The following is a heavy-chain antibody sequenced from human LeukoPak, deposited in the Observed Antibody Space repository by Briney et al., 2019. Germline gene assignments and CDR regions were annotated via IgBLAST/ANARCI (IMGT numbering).Heavy chain of an antibody. J-gene: IGHJ6*02. CDR1: GFAFSSYG. D-gene: IGHD3-3*01. Sequence: GSLRLSCAASGFAFSSYGMHWVRQAPGKGLEWVAVIWYDGNDKYYEDSVKGRFTISRDNSKNTLYLQMNSLRVEDTAVYYCARYAARDWGGYYDYDYYYGMDVWGQGTTVTVSS. CDR2: IWYDGNDK. CDR3: ARYAARDWGGYYDYDYYYGMDV. V-gene: IGHV3-33*01.